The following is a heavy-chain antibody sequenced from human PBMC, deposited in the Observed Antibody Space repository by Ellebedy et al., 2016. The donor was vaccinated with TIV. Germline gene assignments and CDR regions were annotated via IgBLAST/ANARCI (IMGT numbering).Heavy chain of an antibody. V-gene: IGHV3-53*01. Sequence: PGGSLRLSCAASGFTVSSIYMSWVRQAPGKGLEWVSVIYSAGSTYYVHYGKGRFTISRDNSRNTLYVQMNSLRTDDMAVYYCARGLKAARDAFDIWGQGTMVTVSS. J-gene: IGHJ3*02. CDR2: IYSAGST. CDR1: GFTVSSIY. CDR3: ARGLKAARDAFDI. D-gene: IGHD6-6*01.